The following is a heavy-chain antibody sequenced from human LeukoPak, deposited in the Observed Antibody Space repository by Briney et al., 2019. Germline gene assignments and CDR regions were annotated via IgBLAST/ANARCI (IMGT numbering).Heavy chain of an antibody. D-gene: IGHD4-17*01. J-gene: IGHJ4*02. Sequence: GGSLRLSCAASGFTFSSYSMNWVRQAPGKGLEWVSYITSSSITIYYADSVKGRFTISRDNAKNSLYLQVNSLRDEDTAVYYCARDSPYGDYPFDYWGQGTLVTVSS. CDR1: GFTFSSYS. V-gene: IGHV3-48*02. CDR3: ARDSPYGDYPFDY. CDR2: ITSSSITI.